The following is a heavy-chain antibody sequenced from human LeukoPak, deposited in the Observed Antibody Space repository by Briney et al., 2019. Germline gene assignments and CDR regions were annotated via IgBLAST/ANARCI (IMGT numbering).Heavy chain of an antibody. CDR1: GGSFSGHY. V-gene: IGHV4-34*01. CDR3: ARARLHHNYGSGTHFDY. J-gene: IGHJ4*02. Sequence: SETLSLTCAVYGGSFSGHYWSWIRQSPGKGLEWIGETYHSGSTNHNPSLKSRVTISLDTSKNQFSLQLNSVTPEDTAVYYCARARLHHNYGSGTHFDYWGQGALVTVSS. CDR2: TYHSGST. D-gene: IGHD3-10*01.